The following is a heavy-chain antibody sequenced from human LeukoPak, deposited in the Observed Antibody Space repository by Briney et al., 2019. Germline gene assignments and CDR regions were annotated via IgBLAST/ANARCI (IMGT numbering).Heavy chain of an antibody. CDR2: IYYSGST. CDR1: GGSISSYY. Sequence: SETLSLTCTVSGGSISSYYWSWIRQPPGKGLEWIGYIYYSGSTNYNPSLKSRVTISVDTSKNQFSLKLSSVTAADTAVYYCASNESSSHQPPLYYYYYYMDVWGKGTTVTVSS. CDR3: ASNESSSHQPPLYYYYYYMDV. V-gene: IGHV4-59*08. J-gene: IGHJ6*03. D-gene: IGHD6-6*01.